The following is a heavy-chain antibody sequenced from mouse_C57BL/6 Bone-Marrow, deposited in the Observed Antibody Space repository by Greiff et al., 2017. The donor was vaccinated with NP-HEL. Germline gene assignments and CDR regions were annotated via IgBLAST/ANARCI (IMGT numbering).Heavy chain of an antibody. Sequence: QVQLKESGAELARPGASVKMSCKASGYTFTSYTMHWVKQRPGQGLEWIGYINPSSGYTKYNQKFKDKATLTADKSSSTAYMQLSSLTSEDSAVYYCARWTTVVATGYFDYWGQGTTLTVSS. CDR2: INPSSGYT. J-gene: IGHJ2*01. V-gene: IGHV1-4*01. CDR3: ARWTTVVATGYFDY. D-gene: IGHD1-1*01. CDR1: GYTFTSYT.